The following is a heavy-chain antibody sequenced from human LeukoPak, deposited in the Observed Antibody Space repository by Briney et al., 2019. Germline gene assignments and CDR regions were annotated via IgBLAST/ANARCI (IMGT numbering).Heavy chain of an antibody. Sequence: SETLSLTCTVSGGSISSYYWSWIRQPPGKGLEWIGYIYYSGSTYYNPSLKSRVTISVDTSKNQFSLKLSSVTAADTAVYYCAGVTVDAFDIWGQGTMVTVSS. CDR2: IYYSGST. V-gene: IGHV4-59*12. CDR3: AGVTVDAFDI. J-gene: IGHJ3*02. D-gene: IGHD2-21*02. CDR1: GGSISSYY.